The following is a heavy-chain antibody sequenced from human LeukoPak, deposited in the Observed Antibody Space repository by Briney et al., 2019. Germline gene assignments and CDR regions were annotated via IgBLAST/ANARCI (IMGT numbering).Heavy chain of an antibody. CDR1: GFSFSNYD. D-gene: IGHD2-2*01. Sequence: GGSLRLSCAASGFSFSNYDMHWVRQAPGKGLEWVSSISSSSSYIYYADSVKGRFTISRDNAKNSLYLQMNSLRAEDTAVYYCARGHRTLDYWGQGTLVTVSS. CDR3: ARGHRTLDY. CDR2: ISSSSSYI. J-gene: IGHJ4*02. V-gene: IGHV3-21*01.